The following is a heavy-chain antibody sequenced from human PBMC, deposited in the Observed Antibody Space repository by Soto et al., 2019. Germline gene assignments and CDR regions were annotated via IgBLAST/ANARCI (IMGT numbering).Heavy chain of an antibody. J-gene: IGHJ5*02. CDR1: GYTFTSYY. CDR3: ARDGGRIGDCTNGVCSNWFDP. CDR2: INPSGGST. Sequence: ASVKVSCKASGYTFTSYYMHWVRQAPGQGLEWMGIINPSGGSTSYAQKFQGRVTMTRDTSTSTVYMELSSLRSEDTAVYYCARDGGRIGDCTNGVCSNWFDPWGQGTLVTVSS. D-gene: IGHD2-8*01. V-gene: IGHV1-46*01.